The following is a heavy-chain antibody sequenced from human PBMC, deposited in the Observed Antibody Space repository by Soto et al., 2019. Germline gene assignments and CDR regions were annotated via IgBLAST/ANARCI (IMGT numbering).Heavy chain of an antibody. Sequence: PSETLSLTCTVSGGSISSSSYYWGWIRQPPGKGLEWIGSIYYSGSTYYNPSLKSRVTISVDTSKNQFSLKLSSVTAADTAVYYCARRPVRYAGPGLFDYWGQGTLVTVSS. J-gene: IGHJ4*02. D-gene: IGHD5-12*01. CDR3: ARRPVRYAGPGLFDY. V-gene: IGHV4-39*01. CDR1: GGSISSSSYY. CDR2: IYYSGST.